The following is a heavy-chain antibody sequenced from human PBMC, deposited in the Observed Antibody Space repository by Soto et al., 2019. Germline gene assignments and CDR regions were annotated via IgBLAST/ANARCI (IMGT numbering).Heavy chain of an antibody. J-gene: IGHJ5*02. CDR2: IYYSGST. D-gene: IGHD2-21*01. V-gene: IGHV4-59*01. CDR1: AGSISSYY. Sequence: SETLSLTCTVSAGSISSYYWSWIRQPPGKRLEWIGYIYYSGSTNYNPPLKSRVTISVDTSRNQFSLKLSSVTAADTAVYYCARAFLLKFDPWRRGTLVIVSS. CDR3: ARAFLLKFDP.